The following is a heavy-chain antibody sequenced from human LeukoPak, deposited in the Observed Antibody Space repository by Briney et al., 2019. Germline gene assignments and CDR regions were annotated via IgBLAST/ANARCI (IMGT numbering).Heavy chain of an antibody. D-gene: IGHD3-10*02. J-gene: IGHJ6*04. Sequence: QPGGSLRLSWAASGFTFSSYEMNWVRQAPEKGLEWVSYISSSGSTIYYADSVKGRFTITRDNAKNSLYLQMNSLRAEDTAVYYCAEFGITMIGGVWGKGTTVTISS. CDR2: ISSSGSTI. CDR3: AEFGITMIGGV. CDR1: GFTFSSYE. V-gene: IGHV3-48*03.